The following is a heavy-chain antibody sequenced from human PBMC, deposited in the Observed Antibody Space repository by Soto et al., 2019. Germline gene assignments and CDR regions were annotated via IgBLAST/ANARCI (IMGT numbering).Heavy chain of an antibody. CDR1: GGSISSSNW. CDR2: INHSGST. CDR3: ARGYGRNFDY. J-gene: IGHJ4*02. D-gene: IGHD5-18*01. V-gene: IGHV4-4*02. Sequence: SETLSLTCAVSGGSISSSNWWSWVRQPPGKGLEWIGEINHSGSTNYNPSLKSRVTIPLDTSKNQFSLKLSSVTAADTAVYYCARGYGRNFDYWGQGTLVTAPQ.